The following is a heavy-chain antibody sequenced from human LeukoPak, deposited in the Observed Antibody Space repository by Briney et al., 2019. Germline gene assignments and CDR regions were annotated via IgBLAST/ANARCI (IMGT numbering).Heavy chain of an antibody. D-gene: IGHD2-8*01. J-gene: IGHJ4*02. CDR2: IKEDGSDK. CDR1: GFPFNSHW. V-gene: IGHV3-7*01. CDR3: TAAPNSKYFYY. Sequence: SGGSLRLSCAASGFPFNSHWMSWVRPAPGKGLEWVANIKEDGSDKTYVDSVKGRFTISRDNAKNSVYLQMNSLRVEDTAVYYCTAAPNSKYFYYWGQGNLVTVS.